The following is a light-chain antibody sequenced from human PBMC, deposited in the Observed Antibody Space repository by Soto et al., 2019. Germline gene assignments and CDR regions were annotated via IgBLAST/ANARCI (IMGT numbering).Light chain of an antibody. CDR1: QSVDIN. CDR2: GAS. Sequence: EIVLTQSPATLSLSPGERATLSFRASQSVDINLAWYQQKPGQAPRLLIYGASTRATDMPGRFSGRGAGAEFTLTISSLQSEDFAVYYCQQYRSWPRTFGQGTKVDIK. V-gene: IGKV3-15*01. J-gene: IGKJ1*01. CDR3: QQYRSWPRT.